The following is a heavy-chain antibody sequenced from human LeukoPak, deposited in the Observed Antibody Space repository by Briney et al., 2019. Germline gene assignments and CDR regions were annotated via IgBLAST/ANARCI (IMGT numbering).Heavy chain of an antibody. CDR2: IYNDGST. Sequence: GGPLRLPCAASGFTSSNYAMVGVREAPGKGLEWVSIIYNDGSTYYADSTKGRFTISRDNSKNTLYMQMNSLRAEDTAVYYCAKGGTAVAGTSDAFDIWGQGTMVTVSS. D-gene: IGHD6-19*01. J-gene: IGHJ3*02. CDR1: GFTSSNYA. CDR3: AKGGTAVAGTSDAFDI. V-gene: IGHV3-23*03.